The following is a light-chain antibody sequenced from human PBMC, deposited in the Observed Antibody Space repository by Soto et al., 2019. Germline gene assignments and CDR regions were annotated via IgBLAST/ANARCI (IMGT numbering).Light chain of an antibody. V-gene: IGKV3-20*01. J-gene: IGKJ3*01. CDR2: GAS. Sequence: EIVLTQSPGTLSLSPGERATLSCRASQSVSSSYLAWYQQKPGQAPRLLIYGASSRATGIPDRFSVSGSGTDFTLTSSRLEPEDFAVYYCQQYGSSPFTFGPGTKVDIK. CDR3: QQYGSSPFT. CDR1: QSVSSSY.